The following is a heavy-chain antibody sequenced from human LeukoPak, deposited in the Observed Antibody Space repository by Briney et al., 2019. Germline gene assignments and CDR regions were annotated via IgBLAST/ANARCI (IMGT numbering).Heavy chain of an antibody. V-gene: IGHV4-61*01. CDR1: GGSVSSTYY. J-gene: IGHJ4*02. CDR2: IYYSGST. D-gene: IGHD3-9*01. CDR3: ARSRAGLT. Sequence: SETLSLTCTVSGGSVSSTYYWSRIRQPPEKGLEWIGYIYYSGSTNYNPSLKSRVTLSLDTSKNQVSLNLRSVTAADTAVYYCARSRAGLTWGQGTLVTVSS.